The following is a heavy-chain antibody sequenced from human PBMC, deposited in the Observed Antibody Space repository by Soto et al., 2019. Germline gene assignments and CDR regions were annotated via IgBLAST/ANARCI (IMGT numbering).Heavy chain of an antibody. D-gene: IGHD3-3*01. CDR2: INPATGAA. CDR1: GYPVTAYY. J-gene: IGHJ3*02. Sequence: QLHLVQSGAVVKKPGASVTVSCSASGYPVTAYYMHWVRQAPGRGLEWMGGINPATGAAKYTQTCRGRDTRARGKATSNIFTELRGPASWDPAAFYFERGGGVGVAGSAAFDMWGQGTLVTVSS. V-gene: IGHV1-2*02. CDR3: ERGGGVGVAGSAAFDM.